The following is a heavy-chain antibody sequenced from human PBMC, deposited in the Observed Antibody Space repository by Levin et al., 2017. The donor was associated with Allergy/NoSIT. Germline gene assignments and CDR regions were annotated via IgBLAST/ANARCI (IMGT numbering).Heavy chain of an antibody. CDR3: AKRTDYGGNYYFDS. D-gene: IGHD4-23*01. V-gene: IGHV3-30*18. CDR1: GFTFSDFA. J-gene: IGHJ4*02. CDR2: ISSDGGTE. Sequence: GGSLRLSCAASGFTFSDFAMHWVRQAPGKGPEWVARISSDGGTELYADSVKGRYTTSRDNSKSTVYLQMNSLRDEDTAVYYCAKRTDYGGNYYFDSWAQGTLVTVSS.